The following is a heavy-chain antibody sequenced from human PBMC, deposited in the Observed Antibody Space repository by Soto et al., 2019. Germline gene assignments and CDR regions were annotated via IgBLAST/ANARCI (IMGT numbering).Heavy chain of an antibody. CDR3: ARTVGAAYYFDF. V-gene: IGHV4-4*07. D-gene: IGHD1-26*01. J-gene: IGHJ4*02. CDR1: GDSMTKSY. Sequence: QVQLQESGPGLVKPSETLSLTCPVSGDSMTKSYWRWIRQPAGKGLEWIGRIYTSGSTNYNPSLKSRVPMSIDTYNNHFSLKLKSVTAADTAVYYCARTVGAAYYFDFWGQGALVTVSS. CDR2: IYTSGST.